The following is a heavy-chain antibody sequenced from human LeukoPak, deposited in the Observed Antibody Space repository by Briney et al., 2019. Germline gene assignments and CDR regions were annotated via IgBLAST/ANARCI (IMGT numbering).Heavy chain of an antibody. J-gene: IGHJ4*02. Sequence: GGSLRLSCAAYGFTFSSYSMNWVRQAPGKGLEWVSYISSSSSTIYYADSVKGRFTISRDNAKNSLYLQMNSLSAEDTAVYYCARDWDCCSTSCPGDYWGQGTLVTVSS. CDR1: GFTFSSYS. D-gene: IGHD2-2*01. CDR3: ARDWDCCSTSCPGDY. V-gene: IGHV3-48*01. CDR2: ISSSSSTI.